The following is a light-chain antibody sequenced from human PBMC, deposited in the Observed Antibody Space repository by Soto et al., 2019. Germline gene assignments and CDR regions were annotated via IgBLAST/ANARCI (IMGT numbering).Light chain of an antibody. Sequence: EIVLTQSPATLSLSPGERATLSCRASQSVSSYLAWYQQKPGQAPRLLIYDASNRATGIPARFSGSGSGTDFTLTISSLEPEDFATYYCQQYNRYPWTFGQGTKVDIK. V-gene: IGKV3-11*01. CDR3: QQYNRYPWT. J-gene: IGKJ1*01. CDR1: QSVSSY. CDR2: DAS.